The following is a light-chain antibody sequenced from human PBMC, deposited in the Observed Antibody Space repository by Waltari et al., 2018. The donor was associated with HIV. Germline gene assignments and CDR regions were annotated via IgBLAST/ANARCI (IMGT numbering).Light chain of an antibody. CDR3: AAWDDSLSGPV. Sequence: QSVLTQPPSASGTPGQRVTISCSGSRSNIRSNYVYWYQQPPGTAHKLLIDRNDDRPSGVPDRFSGSKSGTSASLAISGLRSEDEADYYCAAWDDSLSGPVFGGGTKLTVL. J-gene: IGLJ3*02. CDR2: RND. V-gene: IGLV1-47*01. CDR1: RSNIRSNY.